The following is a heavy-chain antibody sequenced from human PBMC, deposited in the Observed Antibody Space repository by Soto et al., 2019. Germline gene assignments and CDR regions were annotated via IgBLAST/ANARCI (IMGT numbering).Heavy chain of an antibody. D-gene: IGHD4-17*01. CDR3: ARRRSYGDSHDFDY. CDR1: GGSISSSSYY. J-gene: IGHJ4*02. Sequence: SETLSLTCTVSGGSISSSSYYWGWIRQPPGKGLEWIGSIYYSGSTYYNPSLKSRVTISVDTSKNQFSLKLSSVTAADTAVYYYARRRSYGDSHDFDYCGEGTLVTVSS. CDR2: IYYSGST. V-gene: IGHV4-39*01.